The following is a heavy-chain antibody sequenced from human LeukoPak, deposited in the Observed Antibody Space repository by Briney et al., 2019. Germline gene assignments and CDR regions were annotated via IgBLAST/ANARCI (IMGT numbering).Heavy chain of an antibody. D-gene: IGHD6-19*01. J-gene: IGHJ6*02. CDR2: INHSGST. CDR3: ARAVSFRQWLSMDV. V-gene: IGHV4-34*01. Sequence: SETLSLTCAVYGGSFSGYYWSWIRQSPGKGLEWIGEINHSGSTFYNPSLKSRVTISVDTSKNQFSLKLSSVTAADTAVYYCARAVSFRQWLSMDVWGQGTTVTVSS. CDR1: GGSFSGYY.